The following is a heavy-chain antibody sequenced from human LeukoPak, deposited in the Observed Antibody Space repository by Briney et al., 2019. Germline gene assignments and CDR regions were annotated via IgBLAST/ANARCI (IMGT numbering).Heavy chain of an antibody. Sequence: GGSLRLSCAASGFTFSSYSMNWVRQAPGKGLEWVSSISSSSSYIYYADSVKGRFTISRDNAKNSLYLQMNSLRAEGTAVYYCARDFAGYSSGLDYWGQGTLVTVSS. J-gene: IGHJ4*02. CDR1: GFTFSSYS. CDR3: ARDFAGYSSGLDY. CDR2: ISSSSSYI. V-gene: IGHV3-21*01. D-gene: IGHD6-19*01.